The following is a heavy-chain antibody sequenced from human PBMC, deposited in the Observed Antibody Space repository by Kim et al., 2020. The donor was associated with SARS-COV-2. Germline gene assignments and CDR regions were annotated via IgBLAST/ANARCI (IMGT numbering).Heavy chain of an antibody. CDR3: ARGGIWFGELLRWFDP. J-gene: IGHJ5*02. CDR1: GYIFTSYS. CDR2: ISAYNGNT. D-gene: IGHD3-10*01. Sequence: ASVKVSCKASGYIFTSYSISWVRQAPGQGLEWMGWISAYNGNTNYVQKFQGRVTMTTDTSTSTAYMELRSLRSDDTAVYYCARGGIWFGELLRWFDPWGQGTLVTVSS. V-gene: IGHV1-18*01.